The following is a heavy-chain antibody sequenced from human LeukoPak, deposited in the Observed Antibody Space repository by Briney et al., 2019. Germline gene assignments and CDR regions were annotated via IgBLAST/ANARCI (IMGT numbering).Heavy chain of an antibody. D-gene: IGHD3-16*02. CDR1: GGSISSSSYY. CDR3: ARQAEYYDYVWGSYRYSDY. Sequence: SETLSLTCTVSGGSISSSSYYWGWIRQPPGKGLEWIGCIYYSGSNYYNPSLKSRVTISVDTSKNQFSLKLSSVTAADTAVYYCARQAEYYDYVWGSYRYSDYWGQGTLVTVSS. CDR2: IYYSGSN. V-gene: IGHV4-39*01. J-gene: IGHJ4*02.